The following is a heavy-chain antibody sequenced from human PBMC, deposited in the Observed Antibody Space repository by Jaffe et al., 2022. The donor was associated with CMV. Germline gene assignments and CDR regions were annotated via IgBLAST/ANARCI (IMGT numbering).Heavy chain of an antibody. V-gene: IGHV3-21*01. Sequence: EVQLVESGGGLVKPGGSLRLSCAASGFTFSSYSMNWVRQAPGKGLEWVSSISSSSSYIYYADSVKGRFTISRDNAKNSLYLQMNSLRAEDTAVYYCARDEPSGNAYFDYWGQGTLVTVSS. CDR1: GFTFSSYS. CDR2: ISSSSSYI. CDR3: ARDEPSGNAYFDY. J-gene: IGHJ4*02. D-gene: IGHD1-26*01.